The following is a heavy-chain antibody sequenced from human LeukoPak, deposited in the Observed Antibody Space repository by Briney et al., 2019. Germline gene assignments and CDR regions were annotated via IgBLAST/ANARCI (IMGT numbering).Heavy chain of an antibody. V-gene: IGHV4-38-2*02. D-gene: IGHD6-6*01. CDR3: ARVQLMYSSSSSFDY. Sequence: SETLSPTCTVSGYSISSGYYWGWIRQPPGKGLEWIGNIYHSGSTYYNPSLKSRVTISVDTSKNQFSLKLSSVTAADTAVYYCARVQLMYSSSSSFDYWGQGTLVTVSS. CDR1: GYSISSGYY. J-gene: IGHJ4*02. CDR2: IYHSGST.